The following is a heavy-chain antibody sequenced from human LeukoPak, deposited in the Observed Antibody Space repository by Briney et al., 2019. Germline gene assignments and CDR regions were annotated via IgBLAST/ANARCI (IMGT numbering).Heavy chain of an antibody. CDR2: MNPNSGNT. CDR3: ARWVTMVRGAKGPCGMDV. V-gene: IGHV1-8*01. Sequence: ASVKVSCKASGYTFTSYDINWVRQATGQGLEWMGWMNPNSGNTGYAQKFQGRVTMTRNTSISTAYMELSSLRSEDTAVYYCARWVTMVRGAKGPCGMDVWGQGTTVTVSS. D-gene: IGHD3-10*01. J-gene: IGHJ6*02. CDR1: GYTFTSYD.